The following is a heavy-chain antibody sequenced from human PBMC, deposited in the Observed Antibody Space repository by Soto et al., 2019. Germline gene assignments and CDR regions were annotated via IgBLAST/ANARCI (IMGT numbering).Heavy chain of an antibody. Sequence: QVQLVESGGGVVQPGRSLRLSCAASGFTFSTYAMNWVRQGPGKGLEWVALISYDGSNKYYADSVKGRFTISRDNSKNTLYLQMNSLRGEDTAVYYCARDGNTYYYDRQDYWGQGSRVNVSS. J-gene: IGHJ4*02. V-gene: IGHV3-30-3*01. D-gene: IGHD3-22*01. CDR2: ISYDGSNK. CDR1: GFTFSTYA. CDR3: ARDGNTYYYDRQDY.